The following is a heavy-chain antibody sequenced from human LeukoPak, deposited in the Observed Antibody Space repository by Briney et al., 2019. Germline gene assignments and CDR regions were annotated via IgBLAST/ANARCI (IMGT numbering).Heavy chain of an antibody. V-gene: IGHV4-30-4*08. Sequence: SETPSLTCTVSGGSISSGDYYWSWIRQPPGKGLEWIGYIYYSGSTYYNPSLKSRVTLSVDTSKNQFSLKLSSVTAADTAVYYCTGGSYSRYFDYWGQGTLVTVSS. CDR2: IYYSGST. D-gene: IGHD1-26*01. J-gene: IGHJ4*02. CDR1: GGSISSGDYY. CDR3: TGGSYSRYFDY.